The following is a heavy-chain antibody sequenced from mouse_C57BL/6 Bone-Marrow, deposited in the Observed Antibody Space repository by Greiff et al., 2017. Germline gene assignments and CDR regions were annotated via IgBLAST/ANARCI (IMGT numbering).Heavy chain of an antibody. Sequence: QVQLQQPGAELVMPGASVKLSCKASGYTFTSYWMHWVKQRPGQGLEWIGEIDPSDSYTNYNQKFKGKSTLTVDKSSSTAYMQLSSLTSEDSAVYYCARLGDGYKGSWFAYWGQGTLVTVSA. V-gene: IGHV1-69*01. J-gene: IGHJ3*01. CDR3: ARLGDGYKGSWFAY. CDR2: IDPSDSYT. CDR1: GYTFTSYW. D-gene: IGHD2-3*01.